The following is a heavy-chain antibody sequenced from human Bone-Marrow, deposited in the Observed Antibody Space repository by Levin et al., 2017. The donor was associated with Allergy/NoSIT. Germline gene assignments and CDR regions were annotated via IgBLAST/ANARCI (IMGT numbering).Heavy chain of an antibody. CDR3: ARDLGITQGYFDF. J-gene: IGHJ2*01. Sequence: PSETLSLTCTVSGDSISDYYWSWIRQPPGKGLEWIGFVYHSGNTNYNPSLKSRVSMSVYTSKSQFSLKLKSVTAADTAVYYCARDLGITQGYFDFWGRGALVTVSS. V-gene: IGHV4-59*01. D-gene: IGHD7-27*01. CDR2: VYHSGNT. CDR1: GDSISDYY.